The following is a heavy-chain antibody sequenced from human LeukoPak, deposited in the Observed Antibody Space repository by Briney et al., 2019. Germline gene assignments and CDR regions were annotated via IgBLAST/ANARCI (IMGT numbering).Heavy chain of an antibody. CDR3: AKSRGNIWNVYDY. CDR2: ITTGGDST. J-gene: IGHJ4*02. V-gene: IGHV3-23*01. CDR1: GLTLSGYD. D-gene: IGHD1-1*01. Sequence: GRTLRLSRAASGLTLSGYDMSSVRLAGGERLEWVSAITTGGDSTYYAESLTGRFTIPRHNLKHMVFLQISTLRAEYTAIYYCAKSRGNIWNVYDYWGRGAMVTVSS.